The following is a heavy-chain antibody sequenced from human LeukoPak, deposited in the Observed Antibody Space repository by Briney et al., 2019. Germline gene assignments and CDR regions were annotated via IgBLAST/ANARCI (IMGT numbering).Heavy chain of an antibody. D-gene: IGHD3-10*01. CDR2: ISGSGGST. Sequence: GGSLRLSCAASGFTFSSYAMSWVRQAPGKGLEWVSAISGSGGSTYYADSVKGRFTISRDNSKNTLYLQMNSLRAEDTAVYYCAKDYYYGSGGYPNWFDPWGQGTLVTVSS. V-gene: IGHV3-23*01. CDR1: GFTFSSYA. J-gene: IGHJ5*02. CDR3: AKDYYYGSGGYPNWFDP.